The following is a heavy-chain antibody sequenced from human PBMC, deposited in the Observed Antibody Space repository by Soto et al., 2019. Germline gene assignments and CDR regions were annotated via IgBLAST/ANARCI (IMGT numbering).Heavy chain of an antibody. V-gene: IGHV1-2*02. CDR1: GYTFTGYY. J-gene: IGHJ4*02. Sequence: QVQLVQSGAEVKKSGASVKVSCKASGYTFTGYYIHWVRQAPGQGLEWMGEIGPNRGDTKYAQKFQGRVTMTRDTSISTVYMELSNLSPDDTAVYYCGRGRSGEIVVFYWGQGTLVTVYS. D-gene: IGHD5-12*01. CDR2: IGPNRGDT. CDR3: GRGRSGEIVVFY.